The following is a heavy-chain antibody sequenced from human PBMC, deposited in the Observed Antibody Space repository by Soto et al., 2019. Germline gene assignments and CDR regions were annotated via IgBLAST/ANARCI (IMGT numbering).Heavy chain of an antibody. D-gene: IGHD3-10*01. CDR2: IIPIFGTA. Sequence: QVLLVQSGTEVKKPGSSVKVSCQASGGTSSDYALTWVRQAPGQGLEWMGGIIPIFGTANYAQRFQDRVSITADETSSTAYMELRSLKSEDTVVYYCAGSFKYGSGTFDALDVWGHGTMVMVSS. CDR3: AGSFKYGSGTFDALDV. V-gene: IGHV1-69*01. CDR1: GGTSSDYA. J-gene: IGHJ3*01.